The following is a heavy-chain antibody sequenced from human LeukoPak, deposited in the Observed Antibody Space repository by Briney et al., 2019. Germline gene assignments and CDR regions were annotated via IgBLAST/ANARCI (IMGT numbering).Heavy chain of an antibody. CDR2: ISWDSGSI. J-gene: IGHJ6*02. V-gene: IGHV3-9*01. D-gene: IGHD5-18*01. CDR1: GFTFDDYA. Sequence: PGRSLRLSCAASGFTFDDYAIHWVLQAPGKGLEWVSGISWDSGSIGYADSVKGRFTISRDNAKNSLYLQMNSLRAEDTALYYCAKDQDTAMAPSYGMDVWGRGTAVTVSS. CDR3: AKDQDTAMAPSYGMDV.